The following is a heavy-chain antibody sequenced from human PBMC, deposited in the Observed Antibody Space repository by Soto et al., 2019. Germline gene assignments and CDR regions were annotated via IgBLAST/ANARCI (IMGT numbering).Heavy chain of an antibody. CDR3: ARLRISATTPTFGP. Sequence: PSETLSLTCAVYGGSFSGYYWSWIRQPPGKGLEWIGEINHSGSTNYNPSLKSRVTISVDTSKNQFSLKLSSVTAADTAVYYCARLRISATTPTFGPWGQGTLVTVSS. CDR2: INHSGST. D-gene: IGHD5-12*01. V-gene: IGHV4-34*01. J-gene: IGHJ5*02. CDR1: GGSFSGYY.